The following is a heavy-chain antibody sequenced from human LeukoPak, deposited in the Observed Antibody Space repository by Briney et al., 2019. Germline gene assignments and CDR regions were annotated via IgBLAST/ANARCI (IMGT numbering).Heavy chain of an antibody. CDR2: IIPIFGTA. V-gene: IGHV1-69*06. D-gene: IGHD4-17*01. Sequence: SVKVSCKASGGTFSSYAISWVRQAPGQGLEWMGGIIPIFGTANYAQKFQGRVTITADKSTSTAYMELSSLRSDDTAVYYCARVSRYGDYGGFYFDYWGQGTLVTVSS. CDR3: ARVSRYGDYGGFYFDY. CDR1: GGTFSSYA. J-gene: IGHJ4*02.